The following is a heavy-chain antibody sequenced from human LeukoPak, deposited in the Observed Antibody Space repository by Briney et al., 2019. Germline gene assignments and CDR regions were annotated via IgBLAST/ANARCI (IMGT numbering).Heavy chain of an antibody. V-gene: IGHV3-30-3*01. Sequence: GRSLRLSCAASGFTFSSYAMHWVRQAPGKGLEWVALISYDGSDKFYTDSVEGRFTISRDNSKNTLYLLMNSLGVDDTAQYYCARDHYYGAGTPPGDTFDIWGQGTMVTVSS. CDR3: ARDHYYGAGTPPGDTFDI. D-gene: IGHD3-10*01. J-gene: IGHJ3*02. CDR1: GFTFSSYA. CDR2: ISYDGSDK.